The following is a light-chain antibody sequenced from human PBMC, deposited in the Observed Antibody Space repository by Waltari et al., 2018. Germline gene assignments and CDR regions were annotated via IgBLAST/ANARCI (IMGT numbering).Light chain of an antibody. CDR1: NSDVGGYNL. CDR3: SSYTSSATPV. J-gene: IGLJ2*01. V-gene: IGLV2-14*01. Sequence: QSALTQPASVSGSPGQSITISCTGTNSDVGGYNLVSWYQQYPGKAPKLMILEVSKRPSGVSHRFSGSKSGSTASLTISGLQAEDEADYYCSSYTSSATPVFGGGTKLTVL. CDR2: EVS.